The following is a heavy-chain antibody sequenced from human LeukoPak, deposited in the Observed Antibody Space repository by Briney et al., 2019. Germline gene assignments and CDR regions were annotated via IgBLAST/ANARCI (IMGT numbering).Heavy chain of an antibody. D-gene: IGHD3-9*01. J-gene: IGHJ4*02. V-gene: IGHV4-34*01. CDR2: INHSGST. Sequence: SETLSPTRAVYGGSFSGYYWSWIRQPPGKGLEWIGEINHSGSTNYNPSLKSRVTISVDTSKNQFSLKLSSVTAADTAVYYCARGQVLTGYYKRRPLGPIDYWGQGTLVTVSS. CDR1: GGSFSGYY. CDR3: ARGQVLTGYYKRRPLGPIDY.